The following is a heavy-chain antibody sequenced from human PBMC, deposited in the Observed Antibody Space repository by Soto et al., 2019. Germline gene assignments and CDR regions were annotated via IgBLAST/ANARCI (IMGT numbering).Heavy chain of an antibody. CDR3: AKFTYSYDSGSSIKW. D-gene: IGHD3-22*01. J-gene: IGHJ4*02. V-gene: IGHV3-23*01. CDR2: ISGSGGST. CDR1: GFTFSNFA. Sequence: AGGSLRLSCAASGFTFSNFAMSWVRQAPGKGLEWASVISGSGGSTFYADSVKGRFTISRDNSKNSLCLQLSSLRAEDTAVYYCAKFTYSYDSGSSIKWWGQGTLVTVSS.